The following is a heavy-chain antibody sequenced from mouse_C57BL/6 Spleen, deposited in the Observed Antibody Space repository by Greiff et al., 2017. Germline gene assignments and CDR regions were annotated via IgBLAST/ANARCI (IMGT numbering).Heavy chain of an antibody. D-gene: IGHD2-4*01. J-gene: IGHJ4*01. Sequence: EVKLVESGGGLVQPGGSLKLSCAASGFTFSDYYMYWVRQTPEKRLEWVAYISNGGGSTYYPDTVKGRFTISRDNAKNTLYLQMSRLKSEDTAMYYCARGRGYDYDGDYYAMDYWGQGTSVTVSS. CDR2: ISNGGGST. CDR3: ARGRGYDYDGDYYAMDY. CDR1: GFTFSDYY. V-gene: IGHV5-12*01.